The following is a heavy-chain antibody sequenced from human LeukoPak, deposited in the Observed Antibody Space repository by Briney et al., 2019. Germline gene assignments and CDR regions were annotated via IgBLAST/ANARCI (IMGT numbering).Heavy chain of an antibody. CDR3: ARGRELSPTRRLNWFDP. CDR2: ISSSSSYI. Sequence: PGGSLRLSCAASGFTFSSYSMNWVRQAPGKGLEWVSSISSSSSYIYYADSVKGRFTISRDNAKNSLYLQMNSLRAEDTAVYYCARGRELSPTRRLNWFDPWGQGTLVTVSP. D-gene: IGHD1-26*01. V-gene: IGHV3-21*01. CDR1: GFTFSSYS. J-gene: IGHJ5*02.